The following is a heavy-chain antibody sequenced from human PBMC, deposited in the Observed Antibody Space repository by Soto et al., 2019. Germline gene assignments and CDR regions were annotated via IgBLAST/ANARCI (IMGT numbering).Heavy chain of an antibody. Sequence: QVQLVQSGAEVKKPGASVKVSCKASGYTFTSYAMHWVRQAPGQRLEWMGWINAGNGNTKYSQKFQGRVTITRDTSASTAYMEPSSLRSEDTAVYYCARDLGGWPDYWGQGTLVTASS. V-gene: IGHV1-3*01. CDR3: ARDLGGWPDY. D-gene: IGHD2-15*01. J-gene: IGHJ4*02. CDR1: GYTFTSYA. CDR2: INAGNGNT.